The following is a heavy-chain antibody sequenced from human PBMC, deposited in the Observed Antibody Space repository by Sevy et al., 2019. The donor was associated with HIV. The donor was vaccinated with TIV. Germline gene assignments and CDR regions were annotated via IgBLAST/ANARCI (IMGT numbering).Heavy chain of an antibody. CDR1: GFTFSSYA. J-gene: IGHJ4*02. CDR2: ISYDGSNK. D-gene: IGHD3-16*01. CDR3: ANLVDY. V-gene: IGHV3-30-3*01. Sequence: GGSLRLSCAASGFTFSSYAMHWVRQAPGKGLEWVAVISYDGSNKYYADSVKGRFTISRDNSKNTLYLQMNSLRAEDTVVYYCANLVDYWGQGTLVTVSS.